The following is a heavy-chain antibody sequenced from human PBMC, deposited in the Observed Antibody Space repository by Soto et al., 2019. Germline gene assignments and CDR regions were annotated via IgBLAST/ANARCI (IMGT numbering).Heavy chain of an antibody. CDR3: ASFQIEGIAARPLYYGMDV. CDR1: GYTFTSYA. D-gene: IGHD6-6*01. J-gene: IGHJ6*02. Sequence: ASVKVSCKASGYTFTSYAMHWVRQAPGQRLEWMGWINAGNVNTKYSQKFQGRVTITRDTSASTAYMELSSLRSEDTAVYYCASFQIEGIAARPLYYGMDVWGQGTTVTVSS. V-gene: IGHV1-3*01. CDR2: INAGNVNT.